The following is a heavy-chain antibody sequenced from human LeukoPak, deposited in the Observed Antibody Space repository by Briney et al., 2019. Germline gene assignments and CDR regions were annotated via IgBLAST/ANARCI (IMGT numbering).Heavy chain of an antibody. V-gene: IGHV3-13*04. CDR1: GFTLGSYD. CDR2: IGTIDDT. CDR3: VRDGTSNWHMDV. D-gene: IGHD6-13*01. Sequence: PGGSLRLSCAASGFTLGSYDMHWVRQAKGEGLEWVSAIGTIDDTHYADSVKGRFTISRDNAQNSLYLQMNSLRDEDTAVYYCVRDGTSNWHMDVWGQGTTVTVSS. J-gene: IGHJ6*02.